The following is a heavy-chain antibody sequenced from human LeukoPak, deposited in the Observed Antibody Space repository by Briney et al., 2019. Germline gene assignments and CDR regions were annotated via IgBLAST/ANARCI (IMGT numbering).Heavy chain of an antibody. J-gene: IGHJ6*03. CDR3: ARSDLGYCSSTSCYLFTWGYYMDV. D-gene: IGHD2-2*01. CDR1: GFTFSSYS. Sequence: PGGSLTLSCAASGFTFSSYSMNWVRQAPGEGLEWVSSISSSSSYIYYADSVKGRFTISRDNAKNSLYLQMNSLRAEDTAVYYCARSDLGYCSSTSCYLFTWGYYMDVWGKGTTVTVSS. CDR2: ISSSSSYI. V-gene: IGHV3-21*01.